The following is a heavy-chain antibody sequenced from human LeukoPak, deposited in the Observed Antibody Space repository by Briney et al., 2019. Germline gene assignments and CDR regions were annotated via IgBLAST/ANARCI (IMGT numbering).Heavy chain of an antibody. D-gene: IGHD3-22*01. Sequence: GGSLRLSCAASGFTFSSYAMSWVRQAPGKGLEWVSAISGSGGSTYYADSVKGRFTISRDNSKNTLYLQMNSLRAKDTAVYYCAKGLPGHYDSSGYYYSYWGQGTLVTVSS. CDR3: AKGLPGHYDSSGYYYSY. CDR2: ISGSGGST. J-gene: IGHJ4*02. V-gene: IGHV3-23*01. CDR1: GFTFSSYA.